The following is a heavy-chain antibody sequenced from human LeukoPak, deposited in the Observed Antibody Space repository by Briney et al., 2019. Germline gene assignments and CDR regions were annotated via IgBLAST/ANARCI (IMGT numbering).Heavy chain of an antibody. J-gene: IGHJ3*02. V-gene: IGHV3-21*01. Sequence: GGSLRLSCAASGFTFSSYSMNWVRQAPGKGLEWVSSISSSSSYICYADSVKGRFTISRDNAKNSLYLQMNSLRAEDTAVYYCARARDYYGSGSYWSFAFDIWGQGTMVTVSS. CDR1: GFTFSSYS. D-gene: IGHD3-10*01. CDR3: ARARDYYGSGSYWSFAFDI. CDR2: ISSSSSYI.